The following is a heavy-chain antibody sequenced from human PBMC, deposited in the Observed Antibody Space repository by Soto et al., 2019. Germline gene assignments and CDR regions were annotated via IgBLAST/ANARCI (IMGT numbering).Heavy chain of an antibody. Sequence: ASVKVSCKASGYTFTSYYMHWVRQAPGQGLEWMGIINPSGGSTSYAQKFQGRVTMTRDTSTNTVYMELSSLRSEDTAVYYCATVRGTIFGVVISFHFDYWGQGTLVTVSS. J-gene: IGHJ4*02. CDR3: ATVRGTIFGVVISFHFDY. D-gene: IGHD3-3*01. CDR1: GYTFTSYY. CDR2: INPSGGST. V-gene: IGHV1-46*01.